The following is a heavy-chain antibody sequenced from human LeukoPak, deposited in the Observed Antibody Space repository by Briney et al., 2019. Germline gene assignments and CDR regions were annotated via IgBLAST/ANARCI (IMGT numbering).Heavy chain of an antibody. J-gene: IGHJ4*02. CDR2: MKEDGGEI. D-gene: IGHD4-23*01. V-gene: IGHV3-7*01. CDR3: VRDRGYSTFDY. CDR1: GFPFSNYW. Sequence: PGGSLRLSCAGSGFPFSNYWMAWVRQAPGKGLEWVDNMKEDGGEINYVDSVKGRFTISRDNAKNSLDLQMNSLRVDDTAVYYCVRDRGYSTFDYWGQGTLVIVSS.